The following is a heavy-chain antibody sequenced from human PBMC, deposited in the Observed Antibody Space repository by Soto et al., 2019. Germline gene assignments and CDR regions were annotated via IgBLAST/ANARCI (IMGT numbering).Heavy chain of an antibody. V-gene: IGHV1-2*04. CDR3: ARDLEYYDILTGFGRAYGMDV. CDR2: INPNSGGT. D-gene: IGHD3-9*01. Sequence: QVQLVQSGAEVKKPGASVKVSCKASGYTFTGYYMHWVRQAPGQGLEWMGWINPNSGGTNYAQKFQGWVTMTRDTSISTAYMELSRLRSDDTAVYYCARDLEYYDILTGFGRAYGMDVWGQGTTVTVSS. CDR1: GYTFTGYY. J-gene: IGHJ6*02.